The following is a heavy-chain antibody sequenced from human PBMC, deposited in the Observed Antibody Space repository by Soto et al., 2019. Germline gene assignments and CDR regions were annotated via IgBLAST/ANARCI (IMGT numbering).Heavy chain of an antibody. D-gene: IGHD1-26*01. CDR2: IYPGDSDT. J-gene: IGHJ6*02. V-gene: IGHV5-51*01. Sequence: GESLKISCKGSGYSFTSYWIGWVRQMPGKGLEWMGIIYPGDSDTRYSPSFQGQVTILADKSISTAYLQWSSLKASDTAMYYCARHRRLRIVGATKSPAAGGMDVWGQGTTVTVSS. CDR3: ARHRRLRIVGATKSPAAGGMDV. CDR1: GYSFTSYW.